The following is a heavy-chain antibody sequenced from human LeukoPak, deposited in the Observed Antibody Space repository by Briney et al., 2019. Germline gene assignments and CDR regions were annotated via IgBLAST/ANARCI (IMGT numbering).Heavy chain of an antibody. V-gene: IGHV5-51*01. CDR1: GYTFTSYW. CDR3: ARLLGLRSWMKSTAHFDY. CDR2: IYPGDSDT. J-gene: IGHJ4*02. D-gene: IGHD3-16*01. Sequence: GESLKISCKGSGYTFTSYWIGWVRQMPGKGLEWMGIIYPGDSDTRYSPSFQGQVTISADKSISTAYLQWSSLKASDTTMYYCARLLGLRSWMKSTAHFDYWGQGTLVTVSS.